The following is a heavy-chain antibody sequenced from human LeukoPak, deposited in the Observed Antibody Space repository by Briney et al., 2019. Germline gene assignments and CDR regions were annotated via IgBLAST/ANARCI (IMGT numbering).Heavy chain of an antibody. D-gene: IGHD4-17*01. Sequence: PGGPLRLSCAASGFTFSRYWMHWVRQAPGKGLVWVSRINSDGSSTNYADSVKGRFTISRDNAKNSLYLQMNSLRAEDTAVYYCAREGALRVYYYYYMDVWGKGTTVTISS. V-gene: IGHV3-74*01. CDR1: GFTFSRYW. CDR3: AREGALRVYYYYYMDV. CDR2: INSDGSST. J-gene: IGHJ6*03.